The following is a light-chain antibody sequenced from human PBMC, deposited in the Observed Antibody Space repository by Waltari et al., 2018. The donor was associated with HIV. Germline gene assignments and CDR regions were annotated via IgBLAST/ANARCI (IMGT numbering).Light chain of an antibody. Sequence: DIVMTQSTDSLAVSLGERATINCNSSQSIFHSSNNKNYLTWYQQKPGQPPKLLLYGASTRESGVPDRFSGSGSGTDFTLTISSLQAEDVAVYYCQQYYNAPRTFGQGTKVEI. V-gene: IGKV4-1*01. J-gene: IGKJ1*01. CDR3: QQYYNAPRT. CDR2: GAS. CDR1: QSIFHSSNNKNY.